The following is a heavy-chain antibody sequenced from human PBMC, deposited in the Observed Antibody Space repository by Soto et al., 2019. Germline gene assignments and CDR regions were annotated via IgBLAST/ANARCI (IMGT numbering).Heavy chain of an antibody. Sequence: PGGSLRLSCAASGFTFSSYGMHWVRQAPGKGLEWVAVIWYDGSNKYYADSVKGRFTISRDNSKNTLYLQMNSLRAEDTAVYYCARDQGGSAYFDYWGQGTLVTVSS. CDR2: IWYDGSNK. V-gene: IGHV3-33*01. D-gene: IGHD3-10*01. J-gene: IGHJ4*02. CDR1: GFTFSSYG. CDR3: ARDQGGSAYFDY.